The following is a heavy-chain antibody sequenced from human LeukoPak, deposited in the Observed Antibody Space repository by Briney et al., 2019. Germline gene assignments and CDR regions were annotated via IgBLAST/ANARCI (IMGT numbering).Heavy chain of an antibody. CDR2: INPNSGGT. CDR1: GCTFTGYY. V-gene: IGHV1-2*02. D-gene: IGHD5-18*01. Sequence: ASVKVSCKASGCTFTGYYMHWVREAPGQGLEWMGWINPNSGGTNYAQKFQGRVTMTRDTSISTAYMELSRLRSDDTAVYYCARDTAYTAMASDDAFDIWGQGTMVTVSS. J-gene: IGHJ3*02. CDR3: ARDTAYTAMASDDAFDI.